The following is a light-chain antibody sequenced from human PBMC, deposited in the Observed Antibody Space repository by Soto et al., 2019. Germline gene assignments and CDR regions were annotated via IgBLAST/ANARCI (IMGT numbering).Light chain of an antibody. V-gene: IGKV3-20*01. CDR3: QHSGRSPDT. Sequence: IVWTQAPGTLSLSPGERATLSCRARQSFSSTSLTWYLQKPGQAHRLLLYNASTWATGIPDTFSGSGSGTDFTLTISRLDPEDFAVSSCQHSGRSPDTFGQGTKVEI. CDR1: QSFSSTS. J-gene: IGKJ1*01. CDR2: NAS.